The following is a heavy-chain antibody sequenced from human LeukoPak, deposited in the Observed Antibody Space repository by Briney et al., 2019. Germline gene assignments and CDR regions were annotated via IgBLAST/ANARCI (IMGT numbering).Heavy chain of an antibody. CDR1: GFTFTSFG. CDR3: GRWRESSNWPPGYLQH. CDR2: ISAYNGNT. V-gene: IGHV1-18*01. Sequence: ASVKVSCKASGFTFTSFGFSWVRQAPGQGLEWMGWISAYNGNTNYAQSLQGRVTMTTDASTSTVYMELRSLRSDDTAVYYCGRWRESSNWPPGYLQHWGQGTLVIVSS. D-gene: IGHD4-11*01. J-gene: IGHJ1*01.